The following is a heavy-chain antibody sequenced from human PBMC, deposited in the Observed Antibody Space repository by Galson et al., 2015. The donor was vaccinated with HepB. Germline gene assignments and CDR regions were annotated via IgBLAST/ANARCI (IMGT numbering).Heavy chain of an antibody. J-gene: IGHJ4*02. D-gene: IGHD6-13*01. V-gene: IGHV3-30*04. CDR3: ARDPEIAVGGTLIRPVDY. Sequence: SLRLSCAASGFTFSTYAMHWFRQSPGKGLEWVAIISYDGNHKYYSDSVKGRFTISRDNSKYTLYLQINSLRGEDTAVYYCARDPEIAVGGTLIRPVDYWGQGTLVTVSS. CDR1: GFTFSTYA. CDR2: ISYDGNHK.